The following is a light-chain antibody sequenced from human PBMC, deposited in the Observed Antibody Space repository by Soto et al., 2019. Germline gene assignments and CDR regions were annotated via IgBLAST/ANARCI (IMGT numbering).Light chain of an antibody. V-gene: IGLV2-14*01. CDR3: SSYTSSSTLYV. CDR2: DVS. CDR1: SSDVGGYNY. J-gene: IGLJ1*01. Sequence: QSALTQPASVSGSPGQSITISCTGTSSDVGGYNYFSWYQQHPGKAPKLMIYDVSNRRSGVSNRFSGSKSGNTASLTISGLQAEDEADYYCSSYTSSSTLYVFGTGTKLTVL.